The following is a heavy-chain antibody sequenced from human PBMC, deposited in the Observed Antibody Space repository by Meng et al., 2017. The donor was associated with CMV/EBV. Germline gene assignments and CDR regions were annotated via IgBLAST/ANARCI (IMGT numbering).Heavy chain of an antibody. Sequence: SETLSLTCTVSGGSISSYYWSWIRQPPGKGLEWIGYIYYSGSTNNPSLKSRVTISVDTSKNQFSLKLSSVTAADTAVYYCARDRSGGYYYYWGQGTLVTVSS. D-gene: IGHD3-22*01. CDR1: GGSISSYY. V-gene: IGHV4-59*01. CDR3: ARDRSGGYYYY. CDR2: IYYSGST. J-gene: IGHJ4*02.